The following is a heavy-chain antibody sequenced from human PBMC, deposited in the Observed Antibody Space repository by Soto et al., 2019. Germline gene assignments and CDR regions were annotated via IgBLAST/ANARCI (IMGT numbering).Heavy chain of an antibody. J-gene: IGHJ4*02. Sequence: SETLSLTCTVSGGSISSGGYYWSWIRQHPGKGLEWIGYIYYSGSTYYNPSLKSRVTISVDTSKNQFSLKLNSVTAADTAVYYCARDRYSYGFVDFWGQGTLVTVSS. CDR3: ARDRYSYGFVDF. V-gene: IGHV4-31*03. CDR1: GGSISSGGYY. D-gene: IGHD5-18*01. CDR2: IYYSGST.